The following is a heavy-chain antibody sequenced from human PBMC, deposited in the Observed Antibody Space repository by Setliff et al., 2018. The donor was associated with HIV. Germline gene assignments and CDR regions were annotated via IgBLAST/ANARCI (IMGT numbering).Heavy chain of an antibody. V-gene: IGHV4-4*02. Sequence: SETLSLTCAVSGASVSDTIWWSWVRQSPGKGLEWIGEMYHSGTTHYNPSLKSRVTLSLNKSRNQISLKVTSVTATDTAVYFCAKETEEPDVPADHYSFFYMDVWGKGTTVTVSS. CDR3: AKETEEPDVPADHYSFFYMDV. D-gene: IGHD2-2*01. CDR1: GASVSDTIW. CDR2: MYHSGTT. J-gene: IGHJ6*03.